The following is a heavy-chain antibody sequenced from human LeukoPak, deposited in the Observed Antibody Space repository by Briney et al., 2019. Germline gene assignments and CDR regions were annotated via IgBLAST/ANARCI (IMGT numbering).Heavy chain of an antibody. Sequence: GGSLKLSCTASGFTFVNYAMSWVRQAPGKGLEWVSAISGGGGTTYYADSVKGRFTISRDNAKNSLYLQMNSLTAEDTAVHYCVRSYHPGGWFDPWGQGTLVTVSS. D-gene: IGHD2-21*01. CDR2: ISGGGGTT. J-gene: IGHJ5*02. CDR1: GFTFVNYA. CDR3: VRSYHPGGWFDP. V-gene: IGHV3-23*01.